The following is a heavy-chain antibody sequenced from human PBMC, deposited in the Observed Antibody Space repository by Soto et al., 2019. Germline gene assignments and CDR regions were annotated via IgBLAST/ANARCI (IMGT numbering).Heavy chain of an antibody. D-gene: IGHD6-19*01. CDR3: ARNPYSSGLFDP. Sequence: QVQLVQSGAEVKKPGASVKVSCKASGYSFIDYDINWVRQATGQGLEWMGWMTPNSGNTGYAQKFQGRVTLTRDTSIGTAYMELSSLKFEDTAVYYCARNPYSSGLFDPWAQGTLVTVSS. CDR2: MTPNSGNT. CDR1: GYSFIDYD. J-gene: IGHJ5*02. V-gene: IGHV1-8*01.